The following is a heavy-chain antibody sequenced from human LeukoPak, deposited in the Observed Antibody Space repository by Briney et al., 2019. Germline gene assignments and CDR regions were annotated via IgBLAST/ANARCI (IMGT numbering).Heavy chain of an antibody. J-gene: IGHJ4*02. D-gene: IGHD3-22*01. CDR1: GFTFSSYE. CDR2: ISSSGSTI. Sequence: GGSLRLSCAASGFTFSSYEMNWVRQAPGKGLEWVSYISSSGSTIYYADSVKGRFTISRDNAKNSLYRQMNSLRAEDTAVYYCARDLTHKYYYDSSGLDWGQGTLVTVSS. V-gene: IGHV3-48*03. CDR3: ARDLTHKYYYDSSGLD.